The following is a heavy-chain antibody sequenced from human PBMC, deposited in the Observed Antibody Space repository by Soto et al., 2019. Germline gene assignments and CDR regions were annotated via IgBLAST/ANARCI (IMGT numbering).Heavy chain of an antibody. Sequence: PGGSLRLSCAASGFTFSSYSMNWVRQAPGKGLEWVSSISSSSSYIYYADSVKGRFTISRDNAKNSLYLQMNSLRAEDTAVYYCARDKRSHTSAFDIWGHGTMVTVSS. CDR3: ARDKRSHTSAFDI. CDR1: GFTFSSYS. CDR2: ISSSSSYI. V-gene: IGHV3-21*01. D-gene: IGHD1-26*01. J-gene: IGHJ3*02.